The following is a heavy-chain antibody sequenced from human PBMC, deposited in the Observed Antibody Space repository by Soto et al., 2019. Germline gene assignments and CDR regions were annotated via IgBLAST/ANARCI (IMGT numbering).Heavy chain of an antibody. J-gene: IGHJ3*02. CDR2: FDPEDGET. D-gene: IGHD4-17*01. CDR1: GYTLTELS. V-gene: IGHV1-24*01. CDR3: ATTNYGDYVKHAFDI. Sequence: ASVKVSCKVSGYTLTELSMHWVRQAPGKGLEWMGGFDPEDGETIYAQKFQGRVTMTEDTSTDTAYMELSSLRSEDTAVYYCATTNYGDYVKHAFDIWGQGTMVTVSS.